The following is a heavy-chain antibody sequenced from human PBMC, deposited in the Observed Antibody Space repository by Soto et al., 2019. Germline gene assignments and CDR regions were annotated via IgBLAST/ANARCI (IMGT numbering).Heavy chain of an antibody. V-gene: IGHV3-15*01. CDR2: IKTKPDDGTI. D-gene: IGHD1-1*01. CDR3: TTSNLGVDF. J-gene: IGHJ4*02. Sequence: PGGSLRLSCAASGLIFSDVWMTWVRQAPGKGLEWVGRIKTKPDDGTIDYAAPVRGRFTISRDDSKNTLYPQMTSLTPDDTGVYYCTTSNLGVDFWGPGTLVTVS. CDR1: GLIFSDVW.